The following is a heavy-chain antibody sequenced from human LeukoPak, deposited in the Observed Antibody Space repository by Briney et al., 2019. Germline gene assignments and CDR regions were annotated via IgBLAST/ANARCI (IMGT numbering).Heavy chain of an antibody. CDR3: ARVDPGSRYYYGSGSYFDY. J-gene: IGHJ4*02. V-gene: IGHV1-69*01. D-gene: IGHD3-10*01. CDR1: GGTFSSYA. Sequence: SVKVSCKASGGTFSSYAISWVRQAPGQGLEWMGGIIPIFGTANYAQKFQGRVTITADESTSTAYMELSSLRSEDTAVYYCARVDPGSRYYYGSGSYFDYWGQGTLVTVSS. CDR2: IIPIFGTA.